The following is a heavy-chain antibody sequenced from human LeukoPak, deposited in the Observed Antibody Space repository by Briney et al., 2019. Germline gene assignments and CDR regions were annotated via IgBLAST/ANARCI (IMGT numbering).Heavy chain of an antibody. CDR3: SLKNRYYYDSSGYYYGY. CDR2: IYWDDDK. J-gene: IGHJ4*02. D-gene: IGHD3-22*01. Sequence: GPTLVNPTQTLTLTCTFSGFSLSTSGVGVGWIRQPPGKALEWLALIYWDDDKRYSPSLKSRLTITKDTSKNQVVLTMTNMDPVDTATYYCSLKNRYYYDSSGYYYGYWGQGTLVTVSS. V-gene: IGHV2-5*02. CDR1: GFSLSTSGVG.